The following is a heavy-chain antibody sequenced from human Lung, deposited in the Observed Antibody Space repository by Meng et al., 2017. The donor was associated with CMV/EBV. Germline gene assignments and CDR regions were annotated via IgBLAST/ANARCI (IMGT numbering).Heavy chain of an antibody. J-gene: IGHJ6*02. CDR1: GGTFSSYS. V-gene: IGHV1-69*04. CDR2: IIPIFGLA. Sequence: SXXVSCKASGGTFSSYSFSWVRQAPGQGLEWMGRIIPIFGLANYTQKFQGRVTISADKSTSIVSMELSSLRSEDTAVYYCARDQLLLGGFYYNGMDVWGQGXTVTVSS. D-gene: IGHD3/OR15-3a*01. CDR3: ARDQLLLGGFYYNGMDV.